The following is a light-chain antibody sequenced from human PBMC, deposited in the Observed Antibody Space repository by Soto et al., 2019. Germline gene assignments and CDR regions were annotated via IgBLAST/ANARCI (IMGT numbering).Light chain of an antibody. CDR1: QSVSSTF. Sequence: EIVLTQSPGTLSLSPGERATLSCRASQSVSSTFLAWYQQKPGQAPRLLMYGASSRATGIPDRFTGSGSGTDFSLTISRLEPEDFAVYYCQQYGDSGVYTFGQGTKLEIK. J-gene: IGKJ2*01. V-gene: IGKV3-20*01. CDR3: QQYGDSGVYT. CDR2: GAS.